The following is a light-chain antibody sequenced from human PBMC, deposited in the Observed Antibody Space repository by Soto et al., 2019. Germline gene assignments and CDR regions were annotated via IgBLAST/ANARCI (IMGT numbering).Light chain of an antibody. CDR2: GAS. J-gene: IGKJ3*01. V-gene: IGKV1-5*01. CDR1: QSISTW. CDR3: QQYKNYLT. Sequence: DIQMTQSPSTLSASVGDRVTITCRASQSISTWLAWYQQNPGKAPQVLIYGASSLESRVPSRFSGSGSGTEFTLTISSLQPDDFATYYCQQYKNYLTFGPGTKVDIK.